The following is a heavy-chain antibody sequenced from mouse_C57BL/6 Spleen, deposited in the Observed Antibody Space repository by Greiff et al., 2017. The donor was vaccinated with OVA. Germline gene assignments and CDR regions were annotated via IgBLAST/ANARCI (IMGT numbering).Heavy chain of an antibody. D-gene: IGHD4-1*01. CDR1: GYTFTSYW. CDR3: ARSWDLGDYFDD. CDR2: IYPSDSET. V-gene: IGHV1-61*01. J-gene: IGHJ2*01. Sequence: VQLQQPGAELVRPGSSVKLSCKASGYTFTSYWMDWVKQRPGQGLEWIGNIYPSDSETHYNQKFKDKATLTVDKSSSTAYMQLSCLTSEDSAVYYCARSWDLGDYFDDWGQGTTLTVSS.